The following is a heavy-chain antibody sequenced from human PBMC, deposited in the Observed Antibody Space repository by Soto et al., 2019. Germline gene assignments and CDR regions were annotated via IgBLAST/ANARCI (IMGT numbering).Heavy chain of an antibody. V-gene: IGHV3-30*18. CDR1: GFTFSSYG. CDR3: AQDVCSDDSCYSRFGH. D-gene: IGHD2-15*01. J-gene: IGHJ4*02. CDR2: ISYDEGYK. Sequence: QVQLVESGGGVVQPGRSLRLSCAASGFTFSSYGMHWVRQAPGKGLEWVAVISYDEGYKNYADSVKGRFTISRDNSKNTLYLKMSSLRPEDTAVYFCAQDVCSDDSCYSRFGHWGQGTLVPVSS.